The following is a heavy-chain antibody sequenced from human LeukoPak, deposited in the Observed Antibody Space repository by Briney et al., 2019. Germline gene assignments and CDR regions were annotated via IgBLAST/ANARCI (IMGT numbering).Heavy chain of an antibody. V-gene: IGHV1-46*01. D-gene: IGHD1-26*01. J-gene: IGHJ4*02. CDR1: GYTFTSYY. CDR3: ARARTKWELLDY. CDR2: IDPSGGST. Sequence: ASVKVSCKASGYTFTSYYMHWVRQAPGQGLEWMGIIDPSGGSTSYAQKFQGRVTMTRDTSTSTVYMELSSLRSEDTAVYYCARARTKWELLDYWGQGTLVTVSS.